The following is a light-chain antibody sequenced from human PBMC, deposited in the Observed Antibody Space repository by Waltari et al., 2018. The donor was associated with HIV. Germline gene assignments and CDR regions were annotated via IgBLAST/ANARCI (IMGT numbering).Light chain of an antibody. CDR3: QVWDSATDHVL. J-gene: IGLJ2*01. CDR2: YDT. V-gene: IGLV3-21*04. Sequence: LTQPPSLSVAPGETAMITCGATNIERKSVHWYQQKAGQAPVVVMSYDTDRPAGIAERFSGFNSGHTASLIITRVGAGDEADYYCQVWDSATDHVLFGGGTRLTVL. CDR1: NIERKS.